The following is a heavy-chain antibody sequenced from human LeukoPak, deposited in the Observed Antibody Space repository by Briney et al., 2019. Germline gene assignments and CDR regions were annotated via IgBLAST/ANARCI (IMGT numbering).Heavy chain of an antibody. CDR1: GYTFTAYY. D-gene: IGHD2-2*01. Sequence: ATVKVSCKASGYTFTAYYMHWVRQAPGQGLEWRGWTNPNSGGTNYAQKFQGRVTTTRDTSISTAYMELSRLRSDDTAVYYCARDRVVVPAAFDYWGQGTLVTVSS. CDR2: TNPNSGGT. V-gene: IGHV1-2*02. CDR3: ARDRVVVPAAFDY. J-gene: IGHJ4*02.